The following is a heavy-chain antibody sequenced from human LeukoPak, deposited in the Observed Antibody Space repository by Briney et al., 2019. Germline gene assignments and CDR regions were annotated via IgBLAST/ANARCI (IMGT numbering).Heavy chain of an antibody. V-gene: IGHV1-2*02. CDR2: INPNSGGT. D-gene: IGHD3-3*02. J-gene: IGHJ4*02. Sequence: ASVKVSCKASGYTFTGYYMHWVRQAPGQGLEWMGWINPNSGGTNYAQKFQGRVTMTRDTSISIAYMELSRLKSDDTAIYYCARVYRSGSIYGQGYFDNWGQGTLVTVSS. CDR3: ARVYRSGSIYGQGYFDN. CDR1: GYTFTGYY.